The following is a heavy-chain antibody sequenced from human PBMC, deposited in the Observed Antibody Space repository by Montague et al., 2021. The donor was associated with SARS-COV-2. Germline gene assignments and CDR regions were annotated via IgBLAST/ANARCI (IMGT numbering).Heavy chain of an antibody. CDR3: ARAIWHLDV. Sequence: SETLSLTCSVSGDSISRYYWGWIRQSDGKGLEWIGRIYTGGYVNYNPALQSRVSMSVDTSKSQVSPNVTSVTAADTAVYYCARAIWHLDVWGRGILVTVSS. J-gene: IGHJ2*01. CDR1: GDSISRYY. CDR2: IYTGGYV. V-gene: IGHV4-4*07.